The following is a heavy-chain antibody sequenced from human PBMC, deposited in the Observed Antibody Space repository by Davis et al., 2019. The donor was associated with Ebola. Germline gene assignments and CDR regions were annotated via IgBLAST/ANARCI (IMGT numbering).Heavy chain of an antibody. CDR3: ARDGEFYYGSGSSFMYNWFDS. D-gene: IGHD3-10*01. J-gene: IGHJ5*01. Sequence: PGGSLRLSCAASGFTSSSYAMHWVRQAPGKGLEWVAGLWYDGSNKYSKDSVKGRLSISRDNSKNTRYLQMNSLRADDTAVYYCARDGEFYYGSGSSFMYNWFDSWGQGTLVTVSS. CDR2: LWYDGSNK. V-gene: IGHV3-33*01. CDR1: GFTSSSYA.